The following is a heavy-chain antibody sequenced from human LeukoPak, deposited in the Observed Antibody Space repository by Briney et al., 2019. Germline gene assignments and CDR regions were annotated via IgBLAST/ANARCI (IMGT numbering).Heavy chain of an antibody. CDR1: GFSFSSYA. CDR3: AKDFRGNGYFFDY. CDR2: ISVSGST. J-gene: IGHJ4*02. D-gene: IGHD4-23*01. Sequence: GSLRLSCAASGFSFSSYAMNWVRQAPGKGLEWVSGISVSGSTYYADSVKGRFTISRDNSKNTLYLQMNSLSAEDTAVYYCAKDFRGNGYFFDYWGQGTLVTVSS. V-gene: IGHV3-23*01.